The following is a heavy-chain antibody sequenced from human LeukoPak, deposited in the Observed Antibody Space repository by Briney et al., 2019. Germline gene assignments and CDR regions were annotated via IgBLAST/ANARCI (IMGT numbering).Heavy chain of an antibody. CDR2: INWNGGST. CDR1: GFAFSFTY. CDR3: ARAPFAVAATELDY. J-gene: IGHJ4*02. D-gene: IGHD2-15*01. V-gene: IGHV3-20*04. Sequence: GGSLRLSCAASGFAFSFTYMSWVRQAPGEGLEWVSGINWNGGSTGYADSVKGRFTISRDNAKNSLYLQMNSLRADDTALYYCARAPFAVAATELDYWGQGTLVTVSS.